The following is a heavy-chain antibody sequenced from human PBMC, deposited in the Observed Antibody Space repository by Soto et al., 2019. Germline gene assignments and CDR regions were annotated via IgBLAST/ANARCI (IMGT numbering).Heavy chain of an antibody. Sequence: ASVKVSCKTSGYTFTGYYIHWVRQAPGQGLEWMGWINPHTGVTNYAQNFQGWVTMTRDTSISTVYMEMTRLNSDDTAVYYCARESGGVAGTFDDWGQGTLVTVSP. V-gene: IGHV1-2*04. CDR2: INPHTGVT. J-gene: IGHJ4*02. CDR3: ARESGGVAGTFDD. D-gene: IGHD2-21*01. CDR1: GYTFTGYY.